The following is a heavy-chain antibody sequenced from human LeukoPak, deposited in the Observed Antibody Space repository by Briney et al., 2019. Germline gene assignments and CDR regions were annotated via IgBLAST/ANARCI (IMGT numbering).Heavy chain of an antibody. CDR3: AIAGGGSDAFDI. J-gene: IGHJ3*02. D-gene: IGHD2-15*01. Sequence: ASVKVSCKASGYTFTSYYIHWVRQAPGQGLEWMGRINPNSGGTSYAQKFQGRVTMTRDTSISTAYMDLSRLRSDDTVVYYCAIAGGGSDAFDIWGQGTMVTVSS. CDR2: INPNSGGT. CDR1: GYTFTSYY. V-gene: IGHV1-2*05.